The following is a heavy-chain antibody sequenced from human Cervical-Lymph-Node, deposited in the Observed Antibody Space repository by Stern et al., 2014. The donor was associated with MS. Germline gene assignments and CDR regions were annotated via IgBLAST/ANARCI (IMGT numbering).Heavy chain of an antibody. CDR3: ARVRGWLQPAGYFDY. J-gene: IGHJ4*02. CDR2: INHSGST. CDR1: GGSFSGYY. Sequence: QVQLQQWGAGLLKPSETLSLTCAVYGGSFSGYYWSWIRQPPGKGLEWIGEINHSGSTNDNPSLKRRVTIAVDTSKNQFSLKLSSVTAADTAVYYCARVRGWLQPAGYFDYWGQGTLVTVSS. V-gene: IGHV4-34*01. D-gene: IGHD5-24*01.